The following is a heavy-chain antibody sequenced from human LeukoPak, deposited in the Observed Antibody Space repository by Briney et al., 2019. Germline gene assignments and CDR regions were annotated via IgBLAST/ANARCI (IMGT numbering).Heavy chain of an antibody. V-gene: IGHV3-20*04. J-gene: IGHJ5*02. D-gene: IGHD1-26*01. CDR1: GFTFDDYG. CDR2: INWNGGST. Sequence: GXXLRLSCAASGFTFDDYGMSWVRQAPGKGLEWVSGINWNGGSTVYADSVKGRFTISRDNAKNSLYLQMNSLRAEDTALYYCARDRIVGTSSNGGWFDPWGQGTLVTVSS. CDR3: ARDRIVGTSSNGGWFDP.